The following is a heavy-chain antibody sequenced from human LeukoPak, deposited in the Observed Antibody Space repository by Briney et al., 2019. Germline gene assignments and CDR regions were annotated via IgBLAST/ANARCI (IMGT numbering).Heavy chain of an antibody. V-gene: IGHV3-11*01. CDR1: GFTFSDYD. J-gene: IGHJ4*02. CDR2: ISSSDSTI. D-gene: IGHD2-15*01. Sequence: GGSLRLSCAASGFTFSDYDMSWIRQAPGEGLEWVSYISSSDSTIYYADSVKGRFTISRDNAKNSLYLQMNSLRAEDTAVYYCARVLGYCSGGSCYRAFDYWGQGTLVTVSS. CDR3: ARVLGYCSGGSCYRAFDY.